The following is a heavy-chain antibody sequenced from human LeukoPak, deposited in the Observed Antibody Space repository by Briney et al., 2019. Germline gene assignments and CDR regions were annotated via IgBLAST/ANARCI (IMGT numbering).Heavy chain of an antibody. CDR2: ISGSGGST. D-gene: IGHD4-17*01. J-gene: IGHJ6*02. CDR1: GFTFSSYA. V-gene: IGHV3-23*01. Sequence: GGSLRLSCAASGFTFSSYAMSWVRQAPGKGLEWVSAISGSGGSTYYADSVKGRFTISRDNAKNSLYLQMNSLRVEDTAVYYCAGTYGDSPNSYYYGMDVWGQGTTVTVSS. CDR3: AGTYGDSPNSYYYGMDV.